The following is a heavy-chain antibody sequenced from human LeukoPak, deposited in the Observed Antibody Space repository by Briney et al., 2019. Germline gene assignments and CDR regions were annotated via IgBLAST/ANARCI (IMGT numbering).Heavy chain of an antibody. CDR2: INAGNGNT. Sequence: ASAKVSCKASGYTFTSYAMHWVRQAPGQRLEWMGWINAGNGNTKYSQKFQGRVTITRDTSASTAYMELSSLRSEDTAVYYCATAAAAGWLPGYWGQGTLVTVSS. D-gene: IGHD6-13*01. CDR1: GYTFTSYA. V-gene: IGHV1-3*01. J-gene: IGHJ4*02. CDR3: ATAAAAGWLPGY.